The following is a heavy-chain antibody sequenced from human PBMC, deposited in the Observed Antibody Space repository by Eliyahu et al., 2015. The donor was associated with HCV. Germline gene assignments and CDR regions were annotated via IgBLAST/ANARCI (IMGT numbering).Heavy chain of an antibody. Sequence: PGQGLEWMGWINPNRGVTNPAQKFRGRVTLTRDTSINTTHMELTGLRSDDTAVYYCAKWEGNWNVLESGHYPMDVWGQGTTVTVSS. D-gene: IGHD1-1*01. CDR2: INPNRGVT. CDR3: AKWEGNWNVLESGHYPMDV. V-gene: IGHV1-2*02. J-gene: IGHJ6*02.